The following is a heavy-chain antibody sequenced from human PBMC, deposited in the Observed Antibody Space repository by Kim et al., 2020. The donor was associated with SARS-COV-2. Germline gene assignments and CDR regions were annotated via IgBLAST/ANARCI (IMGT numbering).Heavy chain of an antibody. V-gene: IGHV3-23*03. Sequence: GGSLRLSCAVSGFTFSSYAINWVRQAPGKGLEWVSVIYGSTSSTYYADSVKGRFTISRDNSRNTLYLQMNSLRAEDTAVYFCAKEVASRGWVSGAFDIWGQGTMVTVSS. CDR1: GFTFSSYA. D-gene: IGHD6-19*01. CDR3: AKEVASRGWVSGAFDI. CDR2: IYGSTSST. J-gene: IGHJ3*02.